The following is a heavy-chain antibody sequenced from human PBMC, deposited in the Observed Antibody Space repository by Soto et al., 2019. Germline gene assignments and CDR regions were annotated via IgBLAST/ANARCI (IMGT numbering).Heavy chain of an antibody. CDR2: IDPSDSYT. V-gene: IGHV5-10-1*01. Sequence: GESLKISCKGSGYSFTSYWISWVRQMPGKGLEWMGRIDPSDSYTNYSPSFQGHVTISADKSISTAYLQWSSLKASDTAMYYCASSIAAAGTGYYYYYYGMDVWGQGTTVTVSS. CDR3: ASSIAAAGTGYYYYYYGMDV. D-gene: IGHD6-13*01. CDR1: GYSFTSYW. J-gene: IGHJ6*02.